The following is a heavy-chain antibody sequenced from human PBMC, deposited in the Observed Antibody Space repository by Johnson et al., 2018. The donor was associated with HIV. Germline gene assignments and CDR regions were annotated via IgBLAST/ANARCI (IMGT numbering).Heavy chain of an antibody. Sequence: VQLVESGGGLVQPGRSLRLSCAGSGFSFSNAWMTWVRQAPGKGLEWVGRIKSKTDGGTTDYAATVKGRFTLSRDDSKNTLYLQMNSLKTEDTAVYYCTTGRRRGNAVDIWGQGTMVTVSS. CDR2: IKSKTDGGTT. J-gene: IGHJ3*02. CDR1: GFSFSNAW. D-gene: IGHD3-16*01. V-gene: IGHV3-15*01. CDR3: TTGRRRGNAVDI.